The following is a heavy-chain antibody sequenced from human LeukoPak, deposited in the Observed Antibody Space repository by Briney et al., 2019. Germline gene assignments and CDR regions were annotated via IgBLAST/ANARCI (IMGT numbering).Heavy chain of an antibody. CDR3: AKVPTIYYGSYDNWFDP. J-gene: IGHJ5*02. CDR1: GFTFSNYA. D-gene: IGHD3-10*01. V-gene: IGHV3-23*01. Sequence: PGGSLRLSCTASGFTFSNYAMNWVRQAPGRGLEWVSTISGSGGDTYYADSVKGRFTISRDNSKNTLYLQMNSLRAEDTAVYYCAKVPTIYYGSYDNWFDPWGQGTLVTVSS. CDR2: ISGSGGDT.